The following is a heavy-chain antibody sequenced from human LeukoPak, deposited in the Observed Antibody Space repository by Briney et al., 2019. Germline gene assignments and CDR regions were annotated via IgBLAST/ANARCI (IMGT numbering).Heavy chain of an antibody. CDR2: IIPIFGTA. V-gene: IGHV1-69*13. D-gene: IGHD1-14*01. J-gene: IGHJ4*02. CDR3: ARDFVYPLDY. CDR1: GGTFSSYA. Sequence: SVKVPCKASGGTFSSYAISWVRQAPGQGLERMGGIIPIFGTANYAQKFQGRVTITADESTSTAYMELSSLRSEDTAVYYCARDFVYPLDYWGQGTLVTVSS.